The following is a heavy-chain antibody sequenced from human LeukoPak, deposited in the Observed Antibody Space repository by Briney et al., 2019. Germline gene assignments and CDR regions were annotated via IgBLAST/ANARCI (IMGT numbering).Heavy chain of an antibody. CDR1: GGSISSYY. J-gene: IGHJ4*02. CDR3: ARPTRGDSGYGD. Sequence: PSETLSLTCTVSGGSISSYYWTWIRQPPGKGLEWIGYIYYSGSTNYNPSLKSRVTISLDTSKNQFSLKLSSVTAADTAVYYCARPTRGDSGYGDWGQGTLVTVSS. D-gene: IGHD5-12*01. CDR2: IYYSGST. V-gene: IGHV4-59*01.